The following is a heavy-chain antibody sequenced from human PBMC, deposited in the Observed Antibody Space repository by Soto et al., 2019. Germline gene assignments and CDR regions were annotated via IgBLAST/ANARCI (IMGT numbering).Heavy chain of an antibody. V-gene: IGHV1-3*01. Sequence: QVQLVQSGAEVKKPGASVKVSCKASGYTFTSYAMHWVRQAPGQRLEWMGWINAGNGNTKYSQKFQGRVTITRDTAASTAYVELSSLRSEDTAVYYCARGASALTLDAFDIWGQGTMVTVSS. D-gene: IGHD3-9*01. CDR1: GYTFTSYA. CDR3: ARGASALTLDAFDI. CDR2: INAGNGNT. J-gene: IGHJ3*02.